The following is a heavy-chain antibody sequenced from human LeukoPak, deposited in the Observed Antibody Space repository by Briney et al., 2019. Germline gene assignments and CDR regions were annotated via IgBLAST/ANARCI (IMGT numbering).Heavy chain of an antibody. J-gene: IGHJ1*01. Sequence: ASVKVSCKASGYTFTSYAISWVRQAPGQGLEWMGWISADNGNTDYAQRFQGRVTMTRDTATSTGYMELRSLRSDDTAVFFCARGYYDSSDFEYFQHWGQGTLVTVSS. V-gene: IGHV1-18*01. CDR1: GYTFTSYA. CDR2: ISADNGNT. D-gene: IGHD3-22*01. CDR3: ARGYYDSSDFEYFQH.